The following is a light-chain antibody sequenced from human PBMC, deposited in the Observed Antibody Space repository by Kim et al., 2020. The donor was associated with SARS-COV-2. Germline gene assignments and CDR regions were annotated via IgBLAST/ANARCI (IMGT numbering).Light chain of an antibody. V-gene: IGKV3-15*01. CDR2: GTS. Sequence: SVPPGERATLSCRASQSVSSNLAWYQQKPGQAPRLLIYGTSTSPGIPARFSGSGSGTEFTLTISSLQSEDFAVYYCQQYNNWPWTFGQGTKVDIK. J-gene: IGKJ1*01. CDR3: QQYNNWPWT. CDR1: QSVSSN.